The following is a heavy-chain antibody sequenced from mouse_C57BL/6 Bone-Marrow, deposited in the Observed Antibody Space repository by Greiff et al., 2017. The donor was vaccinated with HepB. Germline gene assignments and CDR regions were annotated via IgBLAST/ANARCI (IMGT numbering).Heavy chain of an antibody. CDR3: TTLSMDY. CDR2: IDPENGDT. CDR1: GFNIKDDY. Sequence: EVQLQQSGAELVRPGASVKLSCTASGFNIKDDYMHWVKQRPEQGLEWIGWIDPENGDTEYASKFQGKATIPADTSSNTAYLQLSSLISEDTAVYYCTTLSMDYWGQGTSVTVSS. V-gene: IGHV14-4*01. J-gene: IGHJ4*01.